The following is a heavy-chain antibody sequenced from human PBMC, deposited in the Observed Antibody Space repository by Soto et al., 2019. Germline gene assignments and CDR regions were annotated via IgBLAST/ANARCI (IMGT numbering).Heavy chain of an antibody. D-gene: IGHD2-2*01. CDR1: EFTLRDYW. J-gene: IGHJ4*02. V-gene: IGHV3-7*03. CDR2: INHDGIEK. CDR3: VGGAHADY. Sequence: EVQLVESGGGLVQPGGSLRLSCAASEFTLRDYWMTWVRQAPGRGLEWVANINHDGIEKYHADVVKGRFTLSRDKARKSMYLQVSNLRADDTAIYYCVGGAHADYWGRGTLVTVSS.